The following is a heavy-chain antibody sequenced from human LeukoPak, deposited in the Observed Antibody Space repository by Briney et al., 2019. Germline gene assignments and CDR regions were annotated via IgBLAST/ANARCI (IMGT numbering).Heavy chain of an antibody. D-gene: IGHD4-11*01. Sequence: SETLSLTCTVSGGSISSYYWSWIRQPPGKGLEWIGYIYYSGGTNYNPSLKSRVTISVDTSNNQFSLKLSSVTAADTAVYYCARYSNYGDYYYFYMDVWGKGTTVTVSS. CDR1: GGSISSYY. CDR3: ARYSNYGDYYYFYMDV. CDR2: IYYSGGT. J-gene: IGHJ6*03. V-gene: IGHV4-59*01.